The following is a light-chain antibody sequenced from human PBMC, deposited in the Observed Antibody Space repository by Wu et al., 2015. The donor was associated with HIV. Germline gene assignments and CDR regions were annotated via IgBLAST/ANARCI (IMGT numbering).Light chain of an antibody. V-gene: IGKV3-15*01. J-gene: IGKJ4*01. CDR1: QTVDRN. CDR2: DVD. Sequence: ILMTQSPATLSVSPGERATLSCRASQTVDRNLAWYQQRPGQAPRLLIYDVDIRATGISARFTGSGFGTDFTLTISGLRSDDVAIYYCQQYTHWPPLTFGGGTRVGIK. CDR3: QQYTHWPPLT.